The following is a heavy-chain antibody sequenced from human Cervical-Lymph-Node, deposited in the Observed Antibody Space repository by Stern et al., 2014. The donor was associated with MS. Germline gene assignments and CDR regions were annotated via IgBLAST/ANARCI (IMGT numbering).Heavy chain of an antibody. CDR3: ARGWLRLPFDS. CDR1: GFTFSSHW. CDR2: IKQDGSEK. Sequence: EDPLVESGGGLVQPGGSLRLSCAASGFTFSSHWMSWVRQAPGKGLEWVANIKQDGSEKYYVDSVKGRFTISRDNAKNSLYLQMNSLRAEDTAVYYCARGWLRLPFDSWGQGTLVTVSS. J-gene: IGHJ5*01. V-gene: IGHV3-7*01. D-gene: IGHD5-12*01.